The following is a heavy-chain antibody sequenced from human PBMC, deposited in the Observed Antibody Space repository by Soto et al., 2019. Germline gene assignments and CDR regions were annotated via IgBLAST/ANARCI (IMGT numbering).Heavy chain of an antibody. Sequence: QVQLVQSGAEVKKPGASVKVSCKASGYTFTSYNIHWVRQAPGQGLEWVGMINPRGFFTTYAQKFRGRVSMTGDTSTSVVYMELTNLRSEDTAVYYCAGAAWRFGELFWFDPWGEGTLVSVSS. CDR1: GYTFTSYN. CDR2: INPRGFFT. V-gene: IGHV1-46*01. D-gene: IGHD3-10*01. CDR3: AGAAWRFGELFWFDP. J-gene: IGHJ5*02.